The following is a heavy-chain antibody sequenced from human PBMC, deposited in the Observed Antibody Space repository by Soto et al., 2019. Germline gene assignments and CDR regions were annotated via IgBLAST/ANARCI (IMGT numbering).Heavy chain of an antibody. CDR2: ITTDTGGT. D-gene: IGHD3-10*01. J-gene: IGHJ4*02. CDR3: ARDPIGGGTPYYCDF. V-gene: IGHV1-2*07. CDR1: GYTFSGYY. Sequence: QIQLVQSGAEVKKPGASVKVSCRASGYTFSGYYMHWLRQAPGQGPEWLGWITTDTGGTDSAHKFQGRVTMIRDTSISTAYLELSSLRSDDTAVYYCARDPIGGGTPYYCDFWGQGTLVTVSS.